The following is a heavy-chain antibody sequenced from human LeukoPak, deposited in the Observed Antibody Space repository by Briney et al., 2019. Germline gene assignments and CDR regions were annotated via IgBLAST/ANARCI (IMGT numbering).Heavy chain of an antibody. Sequence: SVKVSCKASGGTFSSYAISWVRQAPGQGLEWMGGIIPIFGTASYAQKFQGRVTITADESTSTAYMELSSLRSEDTAVYYCARDYEMGAAAAFDYWGQGTLVTVSS. J-gene: IGHJ4*02. D-gene: IGHD6-13*01. CDR2: IIPIFGTA. CDR1: GGTFSSYA. V-gene: IGHV1-69*13. CDR3: ARDYEMGAAAAFDY.